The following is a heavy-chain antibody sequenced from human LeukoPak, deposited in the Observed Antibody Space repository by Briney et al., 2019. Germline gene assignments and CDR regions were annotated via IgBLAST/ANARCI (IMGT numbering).Heavy chain of an antibody. CDR1: GGSISSYY. D-gene: IGHD3-3*01. V-gene: IGHV4-59*08. Sequence: SETLSLTCTVSGGSISSYYWSWIRQPPGKGLEWIGYIYYTGRTSYNPSLKSRVTITVDTSKNQFSLKLSSVTAADTAVYYCARVTDYDFWSGYPLYFDYWGQGTLVTVSS. CDR2: IYYTGRT. J-gene: IGHJ4*02. CDR3: ARVTDYDFWSGYPLYFDY.